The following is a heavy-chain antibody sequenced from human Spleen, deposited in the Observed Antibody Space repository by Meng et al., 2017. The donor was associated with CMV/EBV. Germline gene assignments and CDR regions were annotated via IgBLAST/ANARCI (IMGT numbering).Heavy chain of an antibody. CDR2: IIPTFGSA. V-gene: IGHV1-69*05. CDR1: AGTFSSYA. CDR3: ARDLQPSACTGTSCDVSMEGWL. Sequence: SVKVSCKASAGTFSSYAISWVRQAPGQGLEWMGGIIPTFGSADQAQKFYGRLSIDTDEPARTVFMELRSLTSDDTAIYYCARDLQPSACTGTSCDVSMEGWLWGQGTLVTVSS. D-gene: IGHD1-14*01. J-gene: IGHJ4*02.